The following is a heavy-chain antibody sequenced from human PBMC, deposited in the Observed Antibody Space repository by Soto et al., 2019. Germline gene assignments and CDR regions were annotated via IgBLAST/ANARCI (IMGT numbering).Heavy chain of an antibody. CDR1: GFTFSDYY. J-gene: IGHJ6*02. CDR3: ARSGGNCFSAGGYYYAMDV. D-gene: IGHD2-15*01. V-gene: IGHV3-11*05. CDR2: ISGSSHDT. Sequence: QVPLVESGGGLVKPGGSLRLSCAASGFTFSDYYMSWIRQAPGTGLEWVSYISGSSHDTNYADSVKGRFTISRDNADNSLHLQMHSLRAEATAVYYCARSGGNCFSAGGYYYAMDVWGQGTAVTVSS.